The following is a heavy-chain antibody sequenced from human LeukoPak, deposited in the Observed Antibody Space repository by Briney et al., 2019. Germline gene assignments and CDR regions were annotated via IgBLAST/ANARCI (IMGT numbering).Heavy chain of an antibody. J-gene: IGHJ6*02. CDR2: INPNSGDT. CDR3: ARSGLVPAANYYYGMDV. Sequence: GASVKVSCKASGYTFTGYYMHWVRQAPGQGLEWMGWINPNSGDTNYAQKFQGRVTMTRDTSISTAYMELSRLRSDDTAVYYCARSGLVPAANYYYGMDVWGQGTTVTVSS. D-gene: IGHD2-2*01. V-gene: IGHV1-2*02. CDR1: GYTFTGYY.